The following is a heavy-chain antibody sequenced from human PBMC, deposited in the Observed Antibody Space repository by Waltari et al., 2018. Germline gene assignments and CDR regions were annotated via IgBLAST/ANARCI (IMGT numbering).Heavy chain of an antibody. J-gene: IGHJ6*02. CDR1: GFTVSSNY. CDR3: ARDQLELPYYYYGMDV. D-gene: IGHD1-7*01. Sequence: EVQLVESGGGLIQPGGSLRLSCAASGFTVSSNYMSWVRQAPGKGLEWGSVSDSGGRTDYADSGKGRCTISRDNSKNTLYLKMNSLRAEDTAVYYCARDQLELPYYYYGMDVWGQGTTVTVSS. CDR2: SDSGGRT. V-gene: IGHV3-53*01.